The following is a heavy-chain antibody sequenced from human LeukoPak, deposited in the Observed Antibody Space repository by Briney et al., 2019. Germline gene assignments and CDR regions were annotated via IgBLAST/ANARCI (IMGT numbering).Heavy chain of an antibody. J-gene: IGHJ4*02. CDR3: ARDMWGTFDY. Sequence: GGSLRLSCAASGFTFRDFWMHWVRQAPGKGPVWVSRMSRDGSATYYADSVKGRFTISRDNAENTMYLQMSSLRAEDTAVYYCARDMWGTFDYWGQGALVTVSS. D-gene: IGHD7-27*01. V-gene: IGHV3-74*01. CDR1: GFTFRDFW. CDR2: MSRDGSAT.